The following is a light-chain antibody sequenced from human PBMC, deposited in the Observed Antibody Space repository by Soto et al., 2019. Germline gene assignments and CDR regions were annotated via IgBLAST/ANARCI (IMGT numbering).Light chain of an antibody. CDR2: DAS. CDR1: QSISSY. Sequence: DIQMTQSPSSLSASVRDRVTITCRASQSISSYLNWYQQKPGKAPKLLIYDASSLQSGVPSRFSGSGSGTDFTLTISSLQPEDFATYYCQQSYSTPQTFGQGTKLEIK. V-gene: IGKV1-39*01. CDR3: QQSYSTPQT. J-gene: IGKJ2*01.